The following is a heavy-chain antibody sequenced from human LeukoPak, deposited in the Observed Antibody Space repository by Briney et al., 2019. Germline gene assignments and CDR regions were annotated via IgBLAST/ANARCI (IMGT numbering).Heavy chain of an antibody. CDR2: ISSSGGST. CDR3: ATYSSGWTFDY. Sequence: PGGSLRLSCAASGFTFSSYAMSWVRQAPGKGLEWVSAISSSGGSTYYADSVKGRFTISMDNSTNTLYLQMNSLKAEDTAVYYCATYSSGWTFDYWGQGTLVTVSS. V-gene: IGHV3-23*01. CDR1: GFTFSSYA. D-gene: IGHD6-19*01. J-gene: IGHJ4*02.